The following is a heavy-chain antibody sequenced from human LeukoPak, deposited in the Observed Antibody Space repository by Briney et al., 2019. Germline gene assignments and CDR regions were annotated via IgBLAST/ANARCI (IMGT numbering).Heavy chain of an antibody. D-gene: IGHD1-1*01. Sequence: GRSLRLSCAASGFTFSSYGMHWVRQAPGKGLEWVAVISYDGSNKYYADSVKGRFTISRDNSKNTLYLQMNSLRAEDTAVYYCAKDDDIRGGYGMDVWGQGTTATVSS. CDR2: ISYDGSNK. J-gene: IGHJ6*02. CDR3: AKDDDIRGGYGMDV. CDR1: GFTFSSYG. V-gene: IGHV3-30*18.